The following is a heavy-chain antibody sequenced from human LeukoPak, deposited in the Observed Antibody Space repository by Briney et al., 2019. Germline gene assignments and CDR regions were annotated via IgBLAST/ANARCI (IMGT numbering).Heavy chain of an antibody. Sequence: SETLSLTCTVSGGSISSYYWSWIRQPPGKGLEWIGYIYYSGSTDYNPSLKSRVTISVDTSKNQFSLKLSSVTAADTAVYYCAGGYSPSSYFDYWGQGTLVTVSS. J-gene: IGHJ4*02. CDR2: IYYSGST. V-gene: IGHV4-59*01. CDR1: GGSISSYY. CDR3: AGGYSPSSYFDY. D-gene: IGHD5-18*01.